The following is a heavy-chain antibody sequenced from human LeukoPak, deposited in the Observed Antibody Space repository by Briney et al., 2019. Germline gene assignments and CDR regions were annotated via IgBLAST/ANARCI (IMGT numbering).Heavy chain of an antibody. J-gene: IGHJ5*02. CDR2: INSDGSST. CDR3: ARVGYCSSTSCYVKGGNWFDH. V-gene: IGHV3-74*01. Sequence: GGSLRLSCAASGFTFSSYWMHWVRQAPGKGLVWVSRINSDGSSTSYADSVKGRFTISRDNAKNTLYLQMNSLRAEDTAVYYCARVGYCSSTSCYVKGGNWFDHWGQGTLVTVSS. D-gene: IGHD2-2*01. CDR1: GFTFSSYW.